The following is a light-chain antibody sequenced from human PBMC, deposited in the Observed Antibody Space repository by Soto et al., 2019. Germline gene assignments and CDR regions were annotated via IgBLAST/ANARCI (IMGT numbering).Light chain of an antibody. CDR2: GAS. CDR3: QQVNTYPLT. Sequence: DIQLTQSPSFLSASVGDRVTITCRASQGISSYLVWYQQKPGKAPKLLIYGASTLQSGVPSRFSGSGSGTEFTLTISSLQPEDFATFYCQQVNTYPLTFGGGTKVEMK. V-gene: IGKV1-9*01. CDR1: QGISSY. J-gene: IGKJ4*01.